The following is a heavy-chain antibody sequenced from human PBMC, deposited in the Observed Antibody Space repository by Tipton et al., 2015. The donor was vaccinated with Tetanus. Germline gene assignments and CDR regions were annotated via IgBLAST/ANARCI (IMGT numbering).Heavy chain of an antibody. CDR3: ARSFRPRRITMIRGALGYVDY. CDR1: GGSINSDDYY. J-gene: IGHJ4*02. D-gene: IGHD3-10*01. Sequence: SLTCTVSGGSINSDDYYWSWIRQPPGKGLEWIGYIYYSGGSYYNPSLKSRVTISVDTSKSQFSLKLSSVTVADTAVYYCARSFRPRRITMIRGALGYVDYWGQGTLVTVSS. V-gene: IGHV4-30-4*01. CDR2: IYYSGGS.